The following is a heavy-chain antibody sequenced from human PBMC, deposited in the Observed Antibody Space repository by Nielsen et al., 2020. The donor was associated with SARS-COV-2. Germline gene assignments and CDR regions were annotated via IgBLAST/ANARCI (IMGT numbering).Heavy chain of an antibody. CDR1: GYTFSDHF. J-gene: IGHJ4*02. CDR3: ARKTCGSTSCPFGY. V-gene: IGHV7-4-1*02. D-gene: IGHD2-2*01. CDR2: INTKTGDP. Sequence: ASVKVSCKASGYTFSDHFMYWVRQAPGQGLEWVGWINTKTGDPTYAQGFSGRFVFSVDTSVTTAYLQISSLEAEDTAVYYCARKTCGSTSCPFGYWGQGTLVTVSS.